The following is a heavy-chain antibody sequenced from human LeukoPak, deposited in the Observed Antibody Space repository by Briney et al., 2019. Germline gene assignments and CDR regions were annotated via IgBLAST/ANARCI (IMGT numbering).Heavy chain of an antibody. CDR1: GFTFSIYG. V-gene: IGHV3-30*02. Sequence: GGSLRLSCAASGFTFSIYGMHWVRQAPGKGLEWVAFIRNDGSNKYYADSVKGRFTISRDNSKNTLYLQMNSLRAEDTAVYYCAKDRLGIFDYWGQGTLVTVSS. CDR2: IRNDGSNK. J-gene: IGHJ4*02. D-gene: IGHD3-16*01. CDR3: AKDRLGIFDY.